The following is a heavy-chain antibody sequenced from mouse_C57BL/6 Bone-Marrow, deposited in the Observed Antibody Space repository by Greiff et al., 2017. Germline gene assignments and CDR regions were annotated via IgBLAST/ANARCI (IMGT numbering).Heavy chain of an antibody. Sequence: QVHVKQSGAELVKPGASVKISCKASGYAFSSYWMNWVKQRPGPGLEWIGQIYPGDGDTNSNGKFKGKATLTADKSSSTAYMQLSSLTSEDSAVYFCARWDYYGSAWYFDVWGTGTTVTVSS. V-gene: IGHV1-80*01. CDR2: IYPGDGDT. D-gene: IGHD1-1*01. CDR3: ARWDYYGSAWYFDV. J-gene: IGHJ1*03. CDR1: GYAFSSYW.